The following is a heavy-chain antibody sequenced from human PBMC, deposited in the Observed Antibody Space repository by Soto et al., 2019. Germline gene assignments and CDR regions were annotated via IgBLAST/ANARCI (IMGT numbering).Heavy chain of an antibody. J-gene: IGHJ6*02. V-gene: IGHV4-61*01. CDR3: ARDRIVVVPAAMGGMDV. CDR1: GGSVSSGSYY. CDR2: IHYSGST. Sequence: PSETLSLTCTVSGGSVSSGSYYWSWIRQPPGKGLEWIGYIHYSGSTNYNPSLKSRVTISVDTSKNQFSLKLSSVTAADTAVYYCARDRIVVVPAAMGGMDVWGQGTTVTVSS. D-gene: IGHD2-2*01.